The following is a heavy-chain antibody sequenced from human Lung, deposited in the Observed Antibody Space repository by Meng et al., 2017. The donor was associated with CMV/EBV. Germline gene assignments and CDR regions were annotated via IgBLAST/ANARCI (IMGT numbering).Heavy chain of an antibody. Sequence: SETLSLTCGIYGGSLSGYYWSWIRQNPGKGLEWTGEIRHSGDITNYNPSLKSRVTISIDTSKKQFSLKLSAVTAADTAVYYCARQYSSSYYSDYRGHRKLVTVSS. D-gene: IGHD6-6*01. CDR1: GGSLSGYY. CDR2: IRHSGDIT. V-gene: IGHV4-34*01. CDR3: ARQYSSSYYSDY. J-gene: IGHJ4*01.